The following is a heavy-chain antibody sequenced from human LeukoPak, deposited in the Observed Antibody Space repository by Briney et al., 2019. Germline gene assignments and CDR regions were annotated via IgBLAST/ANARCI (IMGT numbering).Heavy chain of an antibody. J-gene: IGHJ5*02. CDR2: ISSSSSYI. D-gene: IGHD2-2*01. CDR3: ARHFVVVPVANWFDP. V-gene: IGHV3-21*01. Sequence: GGSLRLSCAASGFTFSSYSMNWVRQAPGKGLEWVSSISSSSSYIYYADSVKGRFTISRDNAKNSLYLQMNSLGAEDTAVYYCARHFVVVPVANWFDPWGQGTLVTVSS. CDR1: GFTFSSYS.